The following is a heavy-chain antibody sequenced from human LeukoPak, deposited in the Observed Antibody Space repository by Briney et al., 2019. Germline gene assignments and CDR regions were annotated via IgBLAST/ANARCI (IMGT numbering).Heavy chain of an antibody. CDR3: AKDIGDSTGYYSDAFDI. V-gene: IGHV3-23*01. J-gene: IGHJ3*02. D-gene: IGHD3-22*01. CDR2: LTHNGGYT. CDR1: GFTFSSYA. Sequence: GGSLRLSCAASGFTFSSYAMNWVRQAPGKGLEWISSLTHNGGYTYYAESVKGRFTISRDNSKNTLYLQMNSLRAEDTAIYYCAKDIGDSTGYYSDAFDIWGHGTMVTVSS.